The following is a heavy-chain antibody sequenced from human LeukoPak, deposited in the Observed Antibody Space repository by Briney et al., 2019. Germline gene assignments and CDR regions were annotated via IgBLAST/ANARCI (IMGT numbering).Heavy chain of an antibody. CDR1: GGSISSSNW. V-gene: IGHV4-4*02. CDR3: ARHRAGYHVDS. CDR2: IYHSGST. D-gene: IGHD3-9*01. Sequence: SETLSLTCTVSGGSISSSNWWSWVRQPPGKGLEWIGEIYHSGSTNYNPSLKSRVTISVDNSKNQFSLKLNSVTAADTAVYYCARHRAGYHVDSWGQGTLVTVSS. J-gene: IGHJ4*02.